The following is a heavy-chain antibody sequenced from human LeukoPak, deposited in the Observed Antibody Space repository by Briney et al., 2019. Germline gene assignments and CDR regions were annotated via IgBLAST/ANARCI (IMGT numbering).Heavy chain of an antibody. CDR2: IYYSGST. D-gene: IGHD3-16*01. CDR3: ARAFGIGRPGVGWYFDL. CDR1: GGSISSYY. Sequence: SETLSLTCTVSGGSISSYYWSWIRQPPGKGLEWIGYIYYSGSTNYNPSLKSRVTISVDTSKNQFSLKLTSVTAADTAVYYCARAFGIGRPGVGWYFDLWGRGTLVTVSS. V-gene: IGHV4-59*01. J-gene: IGHJ2*01.